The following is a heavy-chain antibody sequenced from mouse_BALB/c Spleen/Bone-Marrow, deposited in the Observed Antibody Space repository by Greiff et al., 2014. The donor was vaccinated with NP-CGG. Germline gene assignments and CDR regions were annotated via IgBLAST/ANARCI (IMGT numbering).Heavy chain of an antibody. CDR2: IYPGNVNT. Sequence: VQLQQSGPELVKPGASVRISCKASGYTFTSYYIHWVKQRPGQGLEWIGWIYPGNVNTKYMEKFKGKATLTADKSSSTAYMQLSSLTSEDSAVYFCAREGDSYAMDYWGQGTSVTVSS. CDR3: AREGDSYAMDY. J-gene: IGHJ4*01. V-gene: IGHV1S56*01. CDR1: GYTFTSYY. D-gene: IGHD3-3*01.